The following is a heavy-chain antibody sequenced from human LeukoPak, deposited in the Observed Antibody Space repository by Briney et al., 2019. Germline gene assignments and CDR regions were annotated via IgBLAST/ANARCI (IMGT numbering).Heavy chain of an antibody. CDR1: GGSISSGGYY. J-gene: IGHJ4*02. D-gene: IGHD5-18*01. Sequence: PSETLSLTCTVSGGSISSGGYYWSWIRQRPGKGLEWIGYIYYSGSTYYNPSLKSRVTISVDTSKNQFSLKLSSVTAADTAVYYCAREAGYSYGHFFDYWGQGTLVTVSS. CDR3: AREAGYSYGHFFDY. V-gene: IGHV4-31*03. CDR2: IYYSGST.